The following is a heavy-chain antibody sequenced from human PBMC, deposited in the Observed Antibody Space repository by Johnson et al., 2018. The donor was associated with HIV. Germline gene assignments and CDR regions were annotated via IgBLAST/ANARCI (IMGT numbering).Heavy chain of an antibody. V-gene: IGHV3-15*01. CDR3: TTDDITGTDDAFDI. D-gene: IGHD1/OR15-1a*01. CDR1: GFTVSSNY. Sequence: VQLVESGGGLIQPGGSLRLSCAASGFTVSSNYMSWVRQAPGKGLEWVGRIKSKTDGGTTDYAAPVKGRFTISRDDSKNTLYLQMNSLKTEDTAVYYCTTDDITGTDDAFDIWGQGTMVTVSS. CDR2: IKSKTDGGTT. J-gene: IGHJ3*02.